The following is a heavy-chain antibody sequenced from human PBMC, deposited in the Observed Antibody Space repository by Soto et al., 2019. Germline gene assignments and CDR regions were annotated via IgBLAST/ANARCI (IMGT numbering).Heavy chain of an antibody. CDR2: INPSGGST. V-gene: IGHV1-46*01. D-gene: IGHD3-9*01. CDR3: ASPRGYDFLTGSPKVPKYYYYYYGMDV. Sequence: ASVKVSCKASGYTFTSYYMHWVRQAPGQGLEWMGIINPSGGSTSYAQKFQGRVTMTRDTSTSTVYMELSSLRSEDTAVYYCASPRGYDFLTGSPKVPKYYYYYYGMDVWGQGTTVTVSS. CDR1: GYTFTSYY. J-gene: IGHJ6*02.